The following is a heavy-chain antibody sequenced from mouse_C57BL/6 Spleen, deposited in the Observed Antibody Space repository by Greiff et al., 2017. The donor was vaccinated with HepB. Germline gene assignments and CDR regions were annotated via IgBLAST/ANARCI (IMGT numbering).Heavy chain of an antibody. Sequence: DVHLVESGEGLVKPGGSLKLSCAASGFTFSSYAMSWVRQTPEKRLEWVAYISSGGDYIYYADTVKGRFTISRDNARNTLYLQMSSLKSEDTAMYYCTLIYYDYDGNYFDYWGQGTTLTVSS. V-gene: IGHV5-9-1*02. J-gene: IGHJ2*01. CDR3: TLIYYDYDGNYFDY. CDR1: GFTFSSYA. D-gene: IGHD2-4*01. CDR2: ISSGGDYI.